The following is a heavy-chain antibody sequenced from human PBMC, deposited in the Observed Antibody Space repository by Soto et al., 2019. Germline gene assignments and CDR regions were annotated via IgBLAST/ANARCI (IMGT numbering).Heavy chain of an antibody. CDR2: MYTKERT. D-gene: IGHD6-19*01. Sequence: PSETLSLTCTVSGGSITNYYWSWIRQPAGKGLEWIGRMYTKERTNYNLSFKSRVTISVDTSKNQFSLRLSSVTAADTALYYCARGGYSSGYGWFDPWGQGTLVTVSS. V-gene: IGHV4-4*07. CDR3: ARGGYSSGYGWFDP. CDR1: GGSITNYY. J-gene: IGHJ5*02.